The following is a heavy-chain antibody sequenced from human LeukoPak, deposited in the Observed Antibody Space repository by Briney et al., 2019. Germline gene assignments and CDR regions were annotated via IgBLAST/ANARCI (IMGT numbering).Heavy chain of an antibody. Sequence: GGSLRLSCAASGFAVGSNSMSWVRQAPGKGLECVSLIYSGGNTHYADPVKGRFTISRDSSKNTLYLQMNSLRAEDTAVYYCAREPFYYGSGNFYFDSWGQGTLVTVSS. CDR3: AREPFYYGSGNFYFDS. CDR1: GFAVGSNS. D-gene: IGHD3-10*01. J-gene: IGHJ4*02. CDR2: IYSGGNT. V-gene: IGHV3-66*02.